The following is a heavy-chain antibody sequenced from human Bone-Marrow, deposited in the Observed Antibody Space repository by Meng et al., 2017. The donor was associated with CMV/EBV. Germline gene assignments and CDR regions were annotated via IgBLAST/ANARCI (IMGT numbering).Heavy chain of an antibody. CDR2: MNPNSGNT. J-gene: IGHJ5*02. V-gene: IGHV1-8*02. CDR1: GYTFTSYD. CDR3: ARPNCSSTSCYLNWFDP. Sequence: ASVKVSCKASGYTFTSYDINWVRQATGQGLEWMGWMNPNSGNTGYAQKFQGRVTMTRDTSISTAYMELSRLRSDDTAVYDCARPNCSSTSCYLNWFDPWGQGTLVTVSS. D-gene: IGHD2-2*01.